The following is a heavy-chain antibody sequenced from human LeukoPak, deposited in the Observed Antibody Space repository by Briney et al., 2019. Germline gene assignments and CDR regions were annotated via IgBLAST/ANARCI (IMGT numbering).Heavy chain of an antibody. CDR3: ARGGKYYDILTGYLLY. V-gene: IGHV1-18*01. Sequence: ASVKVSCKPSGYTFTSYAISWVRQAPGQGLEWMGRISAYNGNTNYAQKLQDRVTMTTDTSTSTAYMELRSLRSDDTAVYYCARGGKYYDILTGYLLYWGQGTLVPVSS. J-gene: IGHJ4*02. CDR2: ISAYNGNT. CDR1: GYTFTSYA. D-gene: IGHD3-9*01.